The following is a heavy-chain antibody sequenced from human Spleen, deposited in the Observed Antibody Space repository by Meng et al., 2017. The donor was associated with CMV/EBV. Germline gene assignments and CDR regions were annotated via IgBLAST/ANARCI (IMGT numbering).Heavy chain of an antibody. CDR1: GFTFSNYH. Sequence: RLSCVASGFTFSNYHMNWVRQAPGKGLEWVSSISSTGIYIEYADAVKGRFTISRDSAKTSVFLQLSSLRVEDTAVYYCARDRYRAFDIWGQGTMVTVSS. D-gene: IGHD1-1*01. CDR2: ISSTGIYI. V-gene: IGHV3-21*01. CDR3: ARDRYRAFDI. J-gene: IGHJ3*02.